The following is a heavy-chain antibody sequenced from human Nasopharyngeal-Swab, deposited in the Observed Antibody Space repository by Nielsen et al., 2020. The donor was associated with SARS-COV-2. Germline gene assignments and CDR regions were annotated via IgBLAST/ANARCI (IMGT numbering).Heavy chain of an antibody. CDR1: GYTFTGYY. J-gene: IGHJ6*02. CDR2: INPSGGST. CDR3: ARAHDLAARAPNYYYYGMDV. D-gene: IGHD6-6*01. Sequence: ASVKVSCKASGYTFTGYYMHWVRQAPGQGLEWMGIINPSGGSTSYAQKFQGRVTMTRDTSTSTAYMELSSLRSEDTAVYYCARAHDLAARAPNYYYYGMDVWGQGTTVTVSS. V-gene: IGHV1-46*01.